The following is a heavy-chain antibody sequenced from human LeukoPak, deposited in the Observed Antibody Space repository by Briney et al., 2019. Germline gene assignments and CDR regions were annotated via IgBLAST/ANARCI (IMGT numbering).Heavy chain of an antibody. Sequence: SETLSLTCTVSGGSISSSSYYWGWIRQPPGKGLEWVGSIYYSGSTYYNPSLKSRVTISVDTSKNQFSLKLSSVTAADTAVYYCARDLIEYSTYFDYWGQGTLVTVSS. J-gene: IGHJ4*02. CDR1: GGSISSSSYY. D-gene: IGHD4-11*01. CDR2: IYYSGST. V-gene: IGHV4-39*07. CDR3: ARDLIEYSTYFDY.